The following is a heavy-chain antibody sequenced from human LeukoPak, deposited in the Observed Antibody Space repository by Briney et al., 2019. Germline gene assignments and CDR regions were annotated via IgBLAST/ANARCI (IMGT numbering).Heavy chain of an antibody. D-gene: IGHD4-23*01. Sequence: PGGSLRLSCAASGFTFTTYWMSWVRKAPGKVLEWVAIINQDGSEKYYVDSVKGRFTISRDNANNSLYLQMNSLRAEDTAVYFCVRAIGSNTLWGQGTLVTVSS. J-gene: IGHJ4*02. CDR2: INQDGSEK. CDR3: VRAIGSNTL. V-gene: IGHV3-7*01. CDR1: GFTFTTYW.